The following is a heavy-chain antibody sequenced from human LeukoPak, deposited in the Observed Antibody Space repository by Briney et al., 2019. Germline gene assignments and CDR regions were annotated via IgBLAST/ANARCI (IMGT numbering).Heavy chain of an antibody. V-gene: IGHV4-39*07. Sequence: KSSETLSLTCTVSGGSFSSSNYYWGWIRQPPGKGLEWIGNIYYSGSTYYNPSLKSRVTISVDTSKNQFSLKLSSVTAADTAVYYCARFVSKDTIFAFHYYGMDVWGQGTTVTVFS. CDR2: IYYSGST. CDR3: ARFVSKDTIFAFHYYGMDV. D-gene: IGHD3-3*01. J-gene: IGHJ6*02. CDR1: GGSFSSSNYY.